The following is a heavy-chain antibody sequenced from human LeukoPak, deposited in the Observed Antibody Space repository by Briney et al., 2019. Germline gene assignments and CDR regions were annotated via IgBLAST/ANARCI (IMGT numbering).Heavy chain of an antibody. CDR3: ARSAYCGGDCYSYYFDY. J-gene: IGHJ4*02. V-gene: IGHV1-2*02. CDR1: GYTFTGYY. CDR2: INPNSGGT. D-gene: IGHD2-21*02. Sequence: ASVKVSCKASGYTFTGYYMHWVRQAPGQGLEWMGWINPNSGGTNYAQKFQGRVTMTRDTSISTACMELSRLRSDDTAVYYCARSAYCGGDCYSYYFDYWGQGTLVTVSS.